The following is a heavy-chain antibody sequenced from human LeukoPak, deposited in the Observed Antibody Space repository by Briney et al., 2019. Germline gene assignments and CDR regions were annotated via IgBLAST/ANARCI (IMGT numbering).Heavy chain of an antibody. CDR1: GFTFSSYN. D-gene: IGHD2-15*01. CDR2: ISSSSSYI. Sequence: GGSLRLSCAAPGFTFSSYNMNWVRQAPGKGLEWVSSISSSSSYIYYADSVKGRFTISRDKAKNSLYLQMNSLRAEDTAVYYCARGGKSGYFPDYWGQGTLVTVSS. CDR3: ARGGKSGYFPDY. J-gene: IGHJ4*02. V-gene: IGHV3-21*01.